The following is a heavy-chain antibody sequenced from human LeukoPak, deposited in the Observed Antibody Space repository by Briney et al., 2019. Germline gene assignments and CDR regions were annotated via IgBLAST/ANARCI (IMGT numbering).Heavy chain of an antibody. CDR3: AKRGVVIRVILVGFHKEAYYFES. CDR1: GLTLNNYG. J-gene: IGHJ4*02. D-gene: IGHD3/OR15-3a*01. CDR2: ISDSGGST. V-gene: IGHV3-23*01. Sequence: GGPLRLSCAVSGLTLNNYGMTWVRQAPGKGLEWVAGISDSGGSTKYADSVKGRFTISRDNPKNTLYLQMNSLRAEDTAVYFCAKRGVVIRVILVGFHKEAYYFESWGQGALVTVSS.